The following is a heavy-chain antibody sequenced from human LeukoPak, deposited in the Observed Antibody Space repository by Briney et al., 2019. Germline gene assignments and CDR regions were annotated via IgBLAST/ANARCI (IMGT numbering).Heavy chain of an antibody. V-gene: IGHV3-11*01. Sequence: PVRSLRLSCAASGFRFDDFYVSWIRQVAGKGLECISFISASGGMMDHADSVKGRFTISRDNAKNSVHLEMNNLKAEDTAVYHCARHMVLSPCDYWGPGTLVTVSS. J-gene: IGHJ4*02. CDR2: ISASGGMM. CDR1: GFRFDDFY. D-gene: IGHD4/OR15-4a*01. CDR3: ARHMVLSPCDY.